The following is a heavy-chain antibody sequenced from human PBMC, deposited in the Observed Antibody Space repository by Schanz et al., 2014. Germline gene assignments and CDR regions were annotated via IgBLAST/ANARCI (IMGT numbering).Heavy chain of an antibody. V-gene: IGHV3-23*04. Sequence: EVQLVESGGGLVKPGESLRLSCIGSGFTFRSYALGWVRQAPGKGLEWVSLVSASGGGPFYADSVKGRFTISRDNSRNTVYLQMSSLRAEDTAVYYCVKDDRGDVVVVAANYWGQGAQVIVSS. CDR1: GFTFRSYA. CDR2: VSASGGGP. D-gene: IGHD2-15*01. CDR3: VKDDRGDVVVVAANY. J-gene: IGHJ4*02.